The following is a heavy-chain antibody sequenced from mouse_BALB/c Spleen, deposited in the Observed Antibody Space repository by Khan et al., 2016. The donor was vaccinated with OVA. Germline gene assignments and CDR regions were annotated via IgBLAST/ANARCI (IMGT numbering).Heavy chain of an antibody. CDR3: SRGTTSSYWYFDV. CDR2: IHPSDSEI. D-gene: IGHD1-1*01. CDR1: DYSFTSYW. Sequence: QVQLKQSGADLVRPGASVKLSCKASDYSFTSYWMNWVQQRPGQGLEWIGLIHPSDSEIRLNQKFKDKATLTVDKSSSTAYMHLSSPTSEDSAVYYLSRGTTSSYWYFDVWGAGTTVTVSS. V-gene: IGHV1-74*01. J-gene: IGHJ1*01.